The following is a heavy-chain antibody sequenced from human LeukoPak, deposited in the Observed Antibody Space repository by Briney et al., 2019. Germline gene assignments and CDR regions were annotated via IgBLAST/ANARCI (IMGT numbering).Heavy chain of an antibody. CDR1: GGSISSGSYY. CDR3: ARKPGYSSSWYYFDY. J-gene: IGHJ4*02. D-gene: IGHD6-13*01. CDR2: IYYSGST. Sequence: SETLSLTCTVSGGSISSGSYYWSWIRQPPGKGLEWIGYIYYSGSTNYNPSLKSRVTISVDTSKNQFSLKLSSVTAADTAVYYCARKPGYSSSWYYFDYWGQGTLVTVSS. V-gene: IGHV4-61*01.